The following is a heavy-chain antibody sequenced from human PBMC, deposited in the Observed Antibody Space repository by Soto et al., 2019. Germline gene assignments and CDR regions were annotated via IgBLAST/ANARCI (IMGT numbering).Heavy chain of an antibody. Sequence: SETLSLTCTVSGGSIRNGDYYWGWIRQPPGKGLEWIGYVYYSGTTYSHPSLNSRVSISVDTSENQFSLRLTSVTAADTAVYYCVTVNLVGAAYYFDYWGRGTLVTGS. D-gene: IGHD1-26*01. V-gene: IGHV4-30-4*01. CDR1: GGSIRNGDYY. CDR3: VTVNLVGAAYYFDY. CDR2: VYYSGTT. J-gene: IGHJ4*02.